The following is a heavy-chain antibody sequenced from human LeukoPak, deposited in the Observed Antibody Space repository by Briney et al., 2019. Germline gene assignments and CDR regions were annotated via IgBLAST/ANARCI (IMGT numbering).Heavy chain of an antibody. D-gene: IGHD1-26*01. J-gene: IGHJ4*02. Sequence: SGPTLVKPTQPLTLTCTFSGFSLRTNAVGVGWIRQPPGKALEWLALIYWDDDKRYSPSLESRLTITKDTSKNQVVLTMTNMDPVDTATYYCAHLPSRTIVSWVYYFDYWGQGTLVTVSS. CDR1: GFSLRTNAVG. V-gene: IGHV2-5*02. CDR2: IYWDDDK. CDR3: AHLPSRTIVSWVYYFDY.